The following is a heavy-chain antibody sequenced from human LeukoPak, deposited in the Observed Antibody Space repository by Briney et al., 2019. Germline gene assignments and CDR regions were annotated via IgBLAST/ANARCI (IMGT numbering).Heavy chain of an antibody. J-gene: IGHJ4*02. CDR2: ISGDGVST. Sequence: GGSLRLSCVASGLPIADFAMHWVRQAPGKGLGWVSLISGDGVSTFYTDSVRGRFSISRDNTKNSLYLEMNSLRTEDAAMYYCAKESGKFDYWGQGTLVAVSS. CDR1: GLPIADFA. CDR3: AKESGKFDY. V-gene: IGHV3-43*02.